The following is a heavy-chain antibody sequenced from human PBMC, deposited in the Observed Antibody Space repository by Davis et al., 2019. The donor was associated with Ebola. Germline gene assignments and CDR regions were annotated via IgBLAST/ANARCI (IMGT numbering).Heavy chain of an antibody. D-gene: IGHD3-16*01. J-gene: IGHJ4*02. CDR3: ARDVSY. CDR2: IDHSGTT. CDR1: GGPFSGYY. Sequence: MPSETLSLTCAVFGGPFSGYYWSWVRQPPGQGLEWIAEIDHSGTTNYNSSLKSRVTISVDTSKNQFSLQLISVTAADTGVYYCARDVSYWGQGTLVTVSS. V-gene: IGHV4-34*01.